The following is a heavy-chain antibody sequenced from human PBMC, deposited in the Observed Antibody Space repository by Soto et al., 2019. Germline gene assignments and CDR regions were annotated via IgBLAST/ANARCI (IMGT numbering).Heavy chain of an antibody. CDR2: IYYSGST. J-gene: IGHJ2*01. V-gene: IGHV4-39*02. CDR1: GGSISSSSYY. Sequence: NPSETLSLTCTVSGGSISSSSYYWGWIRQPPGKGLEWIGSIYYSGSTYYNPSLKSRVTISVDTSKNQFSLKLSSVTAADTAVYYCAKDLTGYFRAGPYWYFDLWGRGTLVTVSS. D-gene: IGHD3-9*01. CDR3: AKDLTGYFRAGPYWYFDL.